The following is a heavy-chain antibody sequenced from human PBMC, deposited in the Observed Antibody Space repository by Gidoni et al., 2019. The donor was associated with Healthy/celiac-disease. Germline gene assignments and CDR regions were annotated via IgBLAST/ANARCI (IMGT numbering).Heavy chain of an antibody. J-gene: IGHJ4*02. CDR2: IWYDGSNK. CDR3: ARGQGATAMVIYGVDY. Sequence: QVQLVESGGGVVQPGRSRRLSCAASGLTFSSYGMHWVRPAPGKGLEWVAVIWYDGSNKYYADSVTGRFTISRDNSKNSLYLQMNSLRAEDTAVYYCARGQGATAMVIYGVDYWGQGTLVTVSS. V-gene: IGHV3-33*01. D-gene: IGHD5-18*01. CDR1: GLTFSSYG.